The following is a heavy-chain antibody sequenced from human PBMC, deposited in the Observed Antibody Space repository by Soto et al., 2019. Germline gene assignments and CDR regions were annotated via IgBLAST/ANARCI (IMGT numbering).Heavy chain of an antibody. CDR1: GYTFTSYA. V-gene: IGHV1-3*01. Sequence: QVQLVQSGAEVKKPGASVKVSCKASGYTFTSYAMHWVRQAPGQRLEWMGWINAGNGNTKYSQKFQGRVTITRDTSASTAYMELSSLRSEDTAVYYCARGSRGSGSFAFDIWGQGTMVTVSS. D-gene: IGHD3-10*01. CDR2: INAGNGNT. J-gene: IGHJ3*02. CDR3: ARGSRGSGSFAFDI.